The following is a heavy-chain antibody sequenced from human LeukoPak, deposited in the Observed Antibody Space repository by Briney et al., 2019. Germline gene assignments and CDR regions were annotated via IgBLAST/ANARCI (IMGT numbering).Heavy chain of an antibody. CDR3: ARGESHVWGSYRYPKADDAFDI. D-gene: IGHD3-16*02. CDR1: GYTFTSYY. CDR2: INPSCGST. Sequence: ASVKVSCKASGYTFTSYYMHWVRQAPGQGLEWMGIINPSCGSTSYAQKFQGRVTMTRDMSTSTVYMELSSLRSEDTAVYYCARGESHVWGSYRYPKADDAFDIWGQGTMVTVSS. V-gene: IGHV1-46*01. J-gene: IGHJ3*02.